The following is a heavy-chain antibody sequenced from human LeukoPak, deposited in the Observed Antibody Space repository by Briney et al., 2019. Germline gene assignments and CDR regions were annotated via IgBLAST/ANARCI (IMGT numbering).Heavy chain of an antibody. Sequence: GGSLRLSCAASGFTFSSYGMHWVRKAPGKGLDWVAFIRYDGSNKYSADSVKGRFTISRDNSKNTLYLQMNSLRAEDTAVYYCAKGSKEVLFTRDHYMDVWGKGTTVTMSS. CDR2: IRYDGSNK. J-gene: IGHJ6*03. CDR1: GFTFSSYG. CDR3: AKGSKEVLFTRDHYMDV. V-gene: IGHV3-30*02. D-gene: IGHD3-3*01.